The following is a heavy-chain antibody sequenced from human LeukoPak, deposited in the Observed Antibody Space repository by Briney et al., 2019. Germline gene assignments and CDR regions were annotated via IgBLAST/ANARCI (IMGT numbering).Heavy chain of an antibody. Sequence: ASVTVSCKASGYTFTGYYMHWVRQAPGQGLEWMGWINPNSGGTNYAQKFQGRVTMTRDTSISTAYMELSRLRSDDTAVYYRARAEGGFYYFDYWGQGTLVTVSS. V-gene: IGHV1-2*02. CDR2: INPNSGGT. CDR3: ARAEGGFYYFDY. CDR1: GYTFTGYY. D-gene: IGHD3-16*01. J-gene: IGHJ4*02.